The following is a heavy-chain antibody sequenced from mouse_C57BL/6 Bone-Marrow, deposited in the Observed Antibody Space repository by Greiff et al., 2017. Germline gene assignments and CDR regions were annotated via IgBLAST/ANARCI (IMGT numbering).Heavy chain of an antibody. J-gene: IGHJ2*01. D-gene: IGHD2-1*01. CDR2: ISDGGSYT. CDR1: GFTFSSYA. V-gene: IGHV5-4*01. Sequence: EVMLVESGGGLVKPGGSLKLSCAASGFTFSSYAMSWVRQTPEKRLEWVATISDGGSYTYYPDNVKGRFPISRDNAKNNLYLQMSHLKSEDTAMYYGARDRNYYGNWVYCDYWGQGTTLTVSS. CDR3: ARDRNYYGNWVYCDY.